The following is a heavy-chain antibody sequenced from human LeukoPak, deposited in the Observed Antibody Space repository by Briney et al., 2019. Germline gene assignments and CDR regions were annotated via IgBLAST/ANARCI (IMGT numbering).Heavy chain of an antibody. CDR2: IYTSGST. CDR3: ARVGSSSRSWEPYDY. Sequence: PSETLSLTCTVSGGSISSGSYYWSWIRQPAGKGLEWIGRIYTSGSTNYNPSLKSRVTISVDTSKNQFSLKLSSVTAADTAVYYCARVGSSSRSWEPYDYWGQGTLVTVSS. J-gene: IGHJ4*02. V-gene: IGHV4-61*02. D-gene: IGHD1-26*01. CDR1: GGSISSGSYY.